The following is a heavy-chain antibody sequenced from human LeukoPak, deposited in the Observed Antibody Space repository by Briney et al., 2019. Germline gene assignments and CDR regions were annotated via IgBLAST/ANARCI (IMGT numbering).Heavy chain of an antibody. J-gene: IGHJ4*02. D-gene: IGHD6-6*01. Sequence: PSETLSLTCTVSGGSISSYYWSWFRQPPGKGLEWIGYIYYSGSTNYNPSLKSRVTISVDTSKNQFSLKLSSVTAADTAVYYCARGVAARLLDYWGQGTLVTVSS. CDR2: IYYSGST. CDR1: GGSISSYY. CDR3: ARGVAARLLDY. V-gene: IGHV4-59*01.